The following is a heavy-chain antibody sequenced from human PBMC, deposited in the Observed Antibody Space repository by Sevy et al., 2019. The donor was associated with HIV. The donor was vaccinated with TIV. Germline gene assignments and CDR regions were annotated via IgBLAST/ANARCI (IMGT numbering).Heavy chain of an antibody. CDR1: GGTFSSYA. Sequence: ASVKVSCKASGGTFSSYAISWVRQAPGQGLEWMGGIIPIFGTANYAQKFQGRVTITADESTSTAYMELSSLRSEDTAVYYCASSAPDGSGSYLAYYYYYGMDVWGQRTTVTVSS. D-gene: IGHD3-10*01. J-gene: IGHJ6*02. V-gene: IGHV1-69*13. CDR2: IIPIFGTA. CDR3: ASSAPDGSGSYLAYYYYYGMDV.